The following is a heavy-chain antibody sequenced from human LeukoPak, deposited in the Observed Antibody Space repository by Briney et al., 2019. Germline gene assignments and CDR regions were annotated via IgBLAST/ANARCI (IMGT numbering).Heavy chain of an antibody. CDR1: GYNLSTYW. J-gene: IGHJ4*02. Sequence: LGESLKISCQVSGYNLSTYWITWVRQVPGKGLEWMGRIDPSDSYINYSPSFQGHVTISADKSINTAYLQWGSLRASDTAMYYCARHYDILTAFFSWGQGTLVTVSS. D-gene: IGHD3-9*01. CDR3: ARHYDILTAFFS. V-gene: IGHV5-10-1*01. CDR2: IDPSDSYI.